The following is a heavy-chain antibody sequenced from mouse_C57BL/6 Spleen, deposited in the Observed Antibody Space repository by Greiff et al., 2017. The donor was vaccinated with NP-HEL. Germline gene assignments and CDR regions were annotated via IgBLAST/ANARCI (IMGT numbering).Heavy chain of an antibody. CDR2: IYPGSGNT. J-gene: IGHJ1*03. CDR1: GYSFTSYY. V-gene: IGHV1-66*01. D-gene: IGHD1-1*01. Sequence: QVQLKQSGPELVKPGASVKISCKASGYSFTSYYIHWVKQRPGQGLEWIGWIYPGSGNTKYNEKFKGKATLTADTSSSTAYMQLSSLTSEDSAVYYCARAYYGSSYRYFDVWGTGTTVTVSS. CDR3: ARAYYGSSYRYFDV.